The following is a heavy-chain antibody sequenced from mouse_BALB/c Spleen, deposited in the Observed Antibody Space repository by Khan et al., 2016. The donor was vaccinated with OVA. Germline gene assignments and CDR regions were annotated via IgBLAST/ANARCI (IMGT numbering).Heavy chain of an antibody. D-gene: IGHD1-2*01. CDR1: GFTFSSFG. CDR2: ISSGSSTI. J-gene: IGHJ4*01. V-gene: IGHV5-17*02. CDR3: ASPVIATAKGAMDY. Sequence: EVELVESGGGLVQPGGSRKLSCAASGFTFSSFGMHWVRQAPEKGLEWVAYISSGSSTIYYAASVKGRFTISRDNPKNHLFLQMTSLRSADTAMYYCASPVIATAKGAMDYWGQGTSVTVSS.